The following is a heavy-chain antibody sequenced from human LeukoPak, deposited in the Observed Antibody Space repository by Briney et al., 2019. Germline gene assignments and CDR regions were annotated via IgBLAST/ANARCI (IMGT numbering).Heavy chain of an antibody. D-gene: IGHD3-22*01. J-gene: IGHJ3*02. V-gene: IGHV4-34*01. CDR3: ARGSDSSGPYAEYAFDI. Sequence: SETLSLTCAVYGGSFSGYYWSWIRQPPGKGLEWIGEINHSGSTNYNPSLKSRVTISVDTSKNQFSLKLSSVTAADTAVYYCARGSDSSGPYAEYAFDIWGQGTMVTVSS. CDR2: INHSGST. CDR1: GGSFSGYY.